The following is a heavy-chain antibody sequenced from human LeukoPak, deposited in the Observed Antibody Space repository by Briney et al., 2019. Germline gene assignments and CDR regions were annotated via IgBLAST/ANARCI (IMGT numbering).Heavy chain of an antibody. CDR2: IYYSGST. V-gene: IGHV4-59*05. CDR1: GGSISTYY. J-gene: IGHJ4*02. Sequence: SETLSLTCTVSGGSISTYYWSWIRQPAGKGLEWIGSIYYSGSTYYNPPLKSRVTISVDTSKNQFSLKLSSVTAADTAVYYCARRGMTTVVGFDYWGQGTPVTVSS. D-gene: IGHD4-11*01. CDR3: ARRGMTTVVGFDY.